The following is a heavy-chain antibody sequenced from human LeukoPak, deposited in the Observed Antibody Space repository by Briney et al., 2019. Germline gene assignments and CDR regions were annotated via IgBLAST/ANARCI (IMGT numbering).Heavy chain of an antibody. Sequence: MTGGSLRLSCAASGFTFSDYSVNWVRHAPGKGLEWVSSISYSSSYIYYVDSVKGRFTISRDNAKNSLYLQMNSLRAEDTAVYYCARAPDSTGYYPYYFDYWGQGTLVTVSS. V-gene: IGHV3-21*01. D-gene: IGHD3-22*01. CDR3: ARAPDSTGYYPYYFDY. CDR1: GFTFSDYS. J-gene: IGHJ4*02. CDR2: ISYSSSYI.